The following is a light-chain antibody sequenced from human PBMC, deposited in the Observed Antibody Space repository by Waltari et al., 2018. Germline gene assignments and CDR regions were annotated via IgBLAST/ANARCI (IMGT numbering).Light chain of an antibody. V-gene: IGLV2-23*02. CDR3: CSYETSVTYV. CDR1: SSDVGSSTL. CDR2: EVT. Sequence: QSALTQPASVSGSPGQSITIACPGPSSDVGSSTLVSWYQQHPGKAPKAIIYEVTKRPSGISNRFSGSKSGNTASLTISGLQAEDEADYYCCSYETSVTYVFGTGTKVTVL. J-gene: IGLJ1*01.